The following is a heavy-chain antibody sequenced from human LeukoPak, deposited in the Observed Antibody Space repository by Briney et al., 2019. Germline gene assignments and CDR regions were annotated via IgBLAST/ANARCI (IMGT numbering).Heavy chain of an antibody. CDR1: GGSISTSRYY. J-gene: IGHJ5*02. CDR2: INHSGST. Sequence: SETLSLTCTVSGGSISTSRYYWGWIRQPPGKGLEWIGEINHSGSTNYNPSLKSRVTISVDTSKNQFSLKLSSVTAADTAVYYCARGVAAAGPWFDPWGQGTLVTVSS. D-gene: IGHD6-13*01. CDR3: ARGVAAAGPWFDP. V-gene: IGHV4-39*07.